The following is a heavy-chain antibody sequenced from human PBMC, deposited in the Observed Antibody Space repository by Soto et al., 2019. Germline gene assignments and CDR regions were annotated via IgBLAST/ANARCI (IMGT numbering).Heavy chain of an antibody. D-gene: IGHD4-17*01. CDR1: GGSISSGGYY. V-gene: IGHV4-31*03. J-gene: IGHJ4*02. CDR2: IYYSGST. CDR3: ARGYGDYPRPGLTDY. Sequence: QVQLQESGPGLVKPSQTLSLTCTVSGGSISSGGYYWSWIRQHPGKGLEWIGYIYYSGSTYYNPSLTLRVTISVDTSKNQFSLKLSSVTAADTAVYYCARGYGDYPRPGLTDYWGQGTLVTVSS.